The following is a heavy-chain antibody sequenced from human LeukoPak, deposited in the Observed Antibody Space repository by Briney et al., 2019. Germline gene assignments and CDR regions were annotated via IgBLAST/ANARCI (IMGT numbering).Heavy chain of an antibody. J-gene: IGHJ5*02. V-gene: IGHV3-43*01. CDR2: IYWDGIST. D-gene: IGHD6-13*01. Sequence: GGSLRLXCAASGFDFEDYAMHWVRQAPGKGLEWVSVIYWDGISTYYADSMKGRFTISRDNSKNSLYLQMNSLMTEDTALYYCARGSAAAGTSKSLNRWGQGTLVTVSS. CDR3: ARGSAAAGTSKSLNR. CDR1: GFDFEDYA.